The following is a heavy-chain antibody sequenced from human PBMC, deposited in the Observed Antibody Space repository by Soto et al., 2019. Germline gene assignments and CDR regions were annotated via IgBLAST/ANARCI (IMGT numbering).Heavy chain of an antibody. CDR3: ARHGGYSSSGWRNYYYYYMDV. CDR2: IYYSGST. CDR1: GGSISSSSYY. V-gene: IGHV4-39*01. Sequence: SETLSLTCTVSGGSISSSSYYWGWIRQPPGKGLEWIGSIYYSGSTYYNPSLKSRVTISVDTSKNQFSLKLSSVTAADTAVYYCARHGGYSSSGWRNYYYYYMDVWGKGTTVTVSS. J-gene: IGHJ6*03. D-gene: IGHD6-13*01.